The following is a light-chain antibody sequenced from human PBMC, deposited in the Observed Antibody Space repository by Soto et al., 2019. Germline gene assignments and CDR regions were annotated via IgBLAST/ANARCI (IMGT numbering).Light chain of an antibody. V-gene: IGKV1-39*01. CDR2: ASS. J-gene: IGKJ2*01. CDR3: QQRFRSPYT. CDR1: QNITTF. Sequence: DIPMTQSPSSLSASVGGRVTITCRSSQNITTFLNWYQQKPGKAPNLLLYASSSLQTGVPSRFSGSGSGTDVTLTISSLQPEDFAPYFCQQRFRSPYTFGQGTKLEIK.